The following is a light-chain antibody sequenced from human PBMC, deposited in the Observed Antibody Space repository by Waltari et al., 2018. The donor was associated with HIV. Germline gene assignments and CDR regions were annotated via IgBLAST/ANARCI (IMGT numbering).Light chain of an antibody. CDR1: SSDVGSYNL. CDR2: EVS. V-gene: IGLV2-23*02. Sequence: QSALTQPASVSGSPGQSITISCTGTSSDVGSYNLVSWYQQHPGKAPKLMIYEVSKRPSGVSSRFSGSKSGNTASLTSSGLQAEDEADYYCCSYVGWSTILYVFGTGTKVTVL. J-gene: IGLJ1*01. CDR3: CSYVGWSTILYV.